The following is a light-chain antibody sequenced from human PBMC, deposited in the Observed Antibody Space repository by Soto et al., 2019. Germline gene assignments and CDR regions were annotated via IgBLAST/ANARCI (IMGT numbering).Light chain of an antibody. CDR3: QQYGSSIT. J-gene: IGKJ5*01. CDR2: GTS. Sequence: EIVLTQSPGTVSLAPGERATLSSRASQSVPRSYLAWYQQKPGQAPRLLIYGTSSRATGIPDRFSGSGSGTDFTLTISRLEPEDFAVFYCQQYGSSITFGQGTRLEIK. V-gene: IGKV3-20*01. CDR1: QSVPRSY.